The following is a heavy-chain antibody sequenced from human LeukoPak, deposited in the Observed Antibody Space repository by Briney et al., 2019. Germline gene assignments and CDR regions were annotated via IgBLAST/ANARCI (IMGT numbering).Heavy chain of an antibody. V-gene: IGHV1-2*02. CDR3: AKGSGSTDRGFDY. CDR2: INPNSGGT. CDR1: GYTFTDYY. J-gene: IGHJ4*02. Sequence: ASVTVSCKASGYTFTDYYMHWVRQAPGQGVGWMGWINPNSGGTNYAQKFQGRVTMTRDTSISTAYMELSRLRSDDTAVYYCAKGSGSTDRGFDYWGQGTLVTVSS. D-gene: IGHD3-10*01.